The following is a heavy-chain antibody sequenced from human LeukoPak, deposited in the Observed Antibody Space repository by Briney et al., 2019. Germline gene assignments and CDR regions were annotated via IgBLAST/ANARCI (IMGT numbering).Heavy chain of an antibody. CDR2: ISWNSGSI. CDR3: AKSVIAVAGNFDY. CDR1: GFTFSSYA. Sequence: PGGSLRLSCAASGFTFSSYAMSWVRQAPGKGLEWVSGISWNSGSIGYADSVKGRFTISRDNAKNSLYLQMNSLRAEDTALYYCAKSVIAVAGNFDYWGQGTLVTVSS. V-gene: IGHV3-9*01. J-gene: IGHJ4*02. D-gene: IGHD6-19*01.